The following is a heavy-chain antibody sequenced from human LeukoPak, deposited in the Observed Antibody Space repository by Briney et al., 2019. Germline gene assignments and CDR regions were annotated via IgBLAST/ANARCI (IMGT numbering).Heavy chain of an antibody. D-gene: IGHD1-1*01. V-gene: IGHV1-8*03. CDR3: ARGNSADH. CDR2: MSSHSGNA. CDR1: GCTFTSYD. J-gene: IGHJ5*02. Sequence: ASVKVSCKASGCTFTSYDINWVRQATGQGLEWVGRMSSHSGNAAYAQKFQGRITITRNSSITTAYMELSSLRSEDTAVYYCARGNSADHWGQGTLVTVSS.